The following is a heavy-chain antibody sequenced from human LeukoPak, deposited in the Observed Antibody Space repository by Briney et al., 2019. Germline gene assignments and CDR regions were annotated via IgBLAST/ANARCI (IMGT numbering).Heavy chain of an antibody. D-gene: IGHD6-19*01. CDR3: ARGVAGLYYFDY. J-gene: IGHJ4*02. Sequence: VANIKQDGSENYYVDSVKGLFTISRDNAKNSLYLQMNSLRAEDTAVYYCARGVAGLYYFDYWGQGTLVTVSS. CDR2: IKQDGSEN. V-gene: IGHV3-7*01.